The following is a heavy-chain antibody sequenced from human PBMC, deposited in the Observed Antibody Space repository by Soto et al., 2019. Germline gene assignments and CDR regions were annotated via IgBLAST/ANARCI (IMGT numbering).Heavy chain of an antibody. J-gene: IGHJ5*02. D-gene: IGHD6-19*01. Sequence: SETLSLTCTVSGDSISDYYWSWIRQSPGKGLEWIGYIYFSGITNYSPSLKSRVTLSVDTSKNQFSLKVNSVTAADTAVYYCGRTPSAWYGNWFDPWGQGTLVTVSS. CDR2: IYFSGIT. V-gene: IGHV4-59*01. CDR1: GDSISDYY. CDR3: GRTPSAWYGNWFDP.